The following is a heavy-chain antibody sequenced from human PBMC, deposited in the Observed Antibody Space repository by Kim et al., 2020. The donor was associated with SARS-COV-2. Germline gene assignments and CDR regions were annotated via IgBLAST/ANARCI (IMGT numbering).Heavy chain of an antibody. V-gene: IGHV1-18*01. J-gene: IGHJ5*02. CDR1: GYTFTSYG. CDR3: ARWPQIYCSGGSCYSRGGNWFDP. D-gene: IGHD2-15*01. CDR2: IGAYNGNT. Sequence: ASVKVSCKASGYTFTSYGISWVRQAPGQGLEWMGWIGAYNGNTNYAQKLQGRVTMTTDTSTSTAYMELRSLRSDDTAVYYCARWPQIYCSGGSCYSRGGNWFDPWGQGSLVTVSS.